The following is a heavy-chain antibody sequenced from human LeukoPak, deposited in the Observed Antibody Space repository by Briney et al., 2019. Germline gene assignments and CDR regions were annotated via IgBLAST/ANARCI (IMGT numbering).Heavy chain of an antibody. CDR3: VRDYDSSGYRLFDW. CDR1: GYTFGGYY. J-gene: IGHJ4*02. CDR2: INPNRGGA. D-gene: IGHD3-22*01. Sequence: EASVKVSCKASGYTFGGYYMNWVRQAPGQGLEWMGWINPNRGGANYAQKFQGRVTMTGDKSISTAYMELSRLRSDDTAVYYCVRDYDSSGYRLFDWGGEGTLVTVS. V-gene: IGHV1-2*02.